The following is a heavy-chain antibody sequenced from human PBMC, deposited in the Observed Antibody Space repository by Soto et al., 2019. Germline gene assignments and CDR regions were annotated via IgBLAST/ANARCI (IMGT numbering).Heavy chain of an antibody. CDR2: ISWNSDSI. Sequence: EAQLVESGGGLVQPGRSLRLSCAGSGFIFDDFAIHWVRQAPEKGLEWVSGISWNSDSIGYADSVKGRFTISRDNTKHALYLQMNSLRVEDTALYYCTKVGGLYDFWSGPLHFDLWGQGTLVTLSS. J-gene: IGHJ4*02. V-gene: IGHV3-9*01. CDR1: GFIFDDFA. CDR3: TKVGGLYDFWSGPLHFDL. D-gene: IGHD3-3*01.